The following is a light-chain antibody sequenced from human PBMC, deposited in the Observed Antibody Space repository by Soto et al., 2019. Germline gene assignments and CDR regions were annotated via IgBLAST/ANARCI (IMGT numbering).Light chain of an antibody. CDR3: QHYNNWLGT. CDR2: GAS. CDR1: QNIISN. V-gene: IGKV3-15*01. Sequence: IVVTPSPAILSLSPGERATLSCRASQNIISNLAWYQQKLGQAPRLLIYGASTRATGIPARFSGSGSGTEFTLNISSLQSEDFAVYYCQHYNNWLGTFGGGTKVDIK. J-gene: IGKJ4*01.